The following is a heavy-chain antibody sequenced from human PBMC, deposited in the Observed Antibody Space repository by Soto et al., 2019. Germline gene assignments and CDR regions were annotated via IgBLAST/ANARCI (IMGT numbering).Heavy chain of an antibody. D-gene: IGHD6-13*01. Sequence: SETLSLTCAVYGGSFSGYYWSWIRQPPGKGLEWIGEINHSGSTNYNPSLKSRVTISVDTSKNQFSLKLSSVTAADTAVYYCARAGRRIAAAGTYNWFDPWGQGTLVTVSS. CDR3: ARAGRRIAAAGTYNWFDP. CDR2: INHSGST. V-gene: IGHV4-34*01. CDR1: GGSFSGYY. J-gene: IGHJ5*02.